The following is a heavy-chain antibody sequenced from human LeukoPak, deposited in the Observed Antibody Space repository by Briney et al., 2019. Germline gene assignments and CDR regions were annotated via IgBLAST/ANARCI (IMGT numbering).Heavy chain of an antibody. J-gene: IGHJ6*02. D-gene: IGHD1-26*01. V-gene: IGHV1-2*02. CDR3: ARPQPIVGALYYYYGMDV. CDR1: GYTFTGYY. CDR2: INPNSGGT. Sequence: ASVKVSCKASGYTFTGYYMHWVRQAPGQGLEWMGWINPNSGGTNYAQKFQGRVTMTRDTFISTAYMELSRLRSDDTAVYYCARPQPIVGALYYYYGMDVWGQGTTVTVSS.